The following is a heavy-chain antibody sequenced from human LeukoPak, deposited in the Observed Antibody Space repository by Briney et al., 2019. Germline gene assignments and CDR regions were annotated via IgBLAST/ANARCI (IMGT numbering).Heavy chain of an antibody. CDR1: GFSFSSYS. CDR3: ARAGYHYYGSGSGFYFDY. J-gene: IGHJ4*02. CDR2: IRSSSSTI. V-gene: IGHV3-48*02. D-gene: IGHD3-10*01. Sequence: GGSLRLSCAASGFSFSSYSMTWFRQAPGKGLEWVSYIRSSSSTIYYADSVKGRFTISRDNAKNSLYLQMNSLRDEDTAVYYCARAGYHYYGSGSGFYFDYWGQGTLVTVSS.